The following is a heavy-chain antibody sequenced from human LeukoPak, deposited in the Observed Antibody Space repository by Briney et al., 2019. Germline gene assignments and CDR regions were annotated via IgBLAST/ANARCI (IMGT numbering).Heavy chain of an antibody. CDR2: ISGSGGST. J-gene: IGHJ4*02. CDR3: AKDYYYDSSGYALQGYFDY. V-gene: IGHV3-23*01. Sequence: PGGSLRLSCAASGFTFSSYAMSWVRQAPGKGLEWVSAISGSGGSTCYADSVKGRFTISRDNSKNTLYLQMNSLRAEDTAVYYCAKDYYYDSSGYALQGYFDYWGQGTLVTVSS. D-gene: IGHD3-22*01. CDR1: GFTFSSYA.